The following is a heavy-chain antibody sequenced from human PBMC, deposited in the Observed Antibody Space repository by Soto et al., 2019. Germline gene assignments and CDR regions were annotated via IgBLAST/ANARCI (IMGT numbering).Heavy chain of an antibody. V-gene: IGHV3-30*18. CDR3: AKDGQDYGDYEGLWYYGMDV. D-gene: IGHD4-17*01. Sequence: QVQLVESGGGVVQPGRSLRLSCAASGFTFSSYGMHWVRQAPGKGLEWVAVISYDGSNKYYADSVKGRFTISRDNSKNTLYVQMNSLRAEDTAVYYCAKDGQDYGDYEGLWYYGMDVWGQGTTVTVAS. J-gene: IGHJ6*02. CDR1: GFTFSSYG. CDR2: ISYDGSNK.